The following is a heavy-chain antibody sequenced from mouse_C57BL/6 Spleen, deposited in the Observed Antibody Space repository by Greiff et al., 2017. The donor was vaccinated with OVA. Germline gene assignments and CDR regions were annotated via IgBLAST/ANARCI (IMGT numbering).Heavy chain of an antibody. J-gene: IGHJ3*01. D-gene: IGHD4-1*01. CDR2: IDPETGGT. V-gene: IGHV1-15*01. CDR3: TRSGTGPAWCAY. Sequence: VKLVESGAELVRPGASVTLSCKASGYTFTDYEMHWVKQTPVHGLEWIGAIDPETGGTAYHQKFKGKAILTADKSSSTAYMELRSLTSEDSAVYYCTRSGTGPAWCAYWGQGTLVTVSA. CDR1: GYTFTDYE.